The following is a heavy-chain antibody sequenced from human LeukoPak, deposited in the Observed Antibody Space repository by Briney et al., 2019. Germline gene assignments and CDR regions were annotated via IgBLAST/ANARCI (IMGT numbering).Heavy chain of an antibody. CDR3: ARGDGSDYYGTGSYGFDY. Sequence: GGSLRLSCAASGFTFSSYWMSWVRQAPGKRLEWVANIKQDGSEKYYVDSVKGRFTISRDNAKNSLYLQMNSLRAEDTAVYYCARGDGSDYYGTGSYGFDYWGQGTLVTVSS. CDR2: IKQDGSEK. J-gene: IGHJ4*02. D-gene: IGHD3-10*01. V-gene: IGHV3-7*01. CDR1: GFTFSSYW.